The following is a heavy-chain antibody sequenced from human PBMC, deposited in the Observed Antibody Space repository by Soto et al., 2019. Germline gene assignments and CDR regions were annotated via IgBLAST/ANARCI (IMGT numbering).Heavy chain of an antibody. V-gene: IGHV4-30-4*01. D-gene: IGHD3-9*01. Sequence: PSETLSLTCTVSGGSISSGDYYWSWIRQPPGKGLEWIGYIYYSGSTYYNPSLKSRVTISVDTSKNQFSLKLSSVTAADTAVYYCASELRYDILTGYRGHYFDYWGQGTLVTVSS. CDR3: ASELRYDILTGYRGHYFDY. CDR2: IYYSGST. CDR1: GGSISSGDYY. J-gene: IGHJ4*02.